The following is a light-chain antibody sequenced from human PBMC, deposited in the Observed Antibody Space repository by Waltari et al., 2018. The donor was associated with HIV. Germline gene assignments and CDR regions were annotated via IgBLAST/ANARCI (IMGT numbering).Light chain of an antibody. CDR1: QSVSSN. J-gene: IGKJ1*01. Sequence: EIVMTQSPATLSVSPGERATLSCRASQSVSSNLAWYQQKPGQAPRLLIYGASTRATGIPARFSGSGSGTEFTLTISSLQSEDFAVYYCQQYNNWTWTFGQGTKVEIK. V-gene: IGKV3-15*01. CDR2: GAS. CDR3: QQYNNWTWT.